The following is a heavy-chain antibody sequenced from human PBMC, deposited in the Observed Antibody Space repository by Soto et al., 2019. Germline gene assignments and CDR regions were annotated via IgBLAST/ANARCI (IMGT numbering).Heavy chain of an antibody. Sequence: APVKVACKASGYTFTNYGISWVRQAPGQGLEWMGRIITFHGNANYAQKFQGWVTMTRDTSISTAYMELSRLRSDDTAVYYCARGYSSGWYSYYYMDVWGKGTTVTVSS. J-gene: IGHJ6*03. D-gene: IGHD6-19*01. CDR2: IITFHGNA. CDR1: GYTFTNYG. V-gene: IGHV1-18*01. CDR3: ARGYSSGWYSYYYMDV.